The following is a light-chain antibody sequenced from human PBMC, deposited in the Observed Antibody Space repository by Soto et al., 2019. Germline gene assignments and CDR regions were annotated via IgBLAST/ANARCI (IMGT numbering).Light chain of an antibody. Sequence: EIVMTQSPASLSVSPGERAPLSCRASLSVSTNLAWYQQKPGQAPRLLIYGASTRATGIPARFSGSGSGTEFTLTISSLQSEDFAVYYCQQYNNWRTFGQGTKVDI. J-gene: IGKJ1*01. CDR3: QQYNNWRT. CDR2: GAS. CDR1: LSVSTN. V-gene: IGKV3-15*01.